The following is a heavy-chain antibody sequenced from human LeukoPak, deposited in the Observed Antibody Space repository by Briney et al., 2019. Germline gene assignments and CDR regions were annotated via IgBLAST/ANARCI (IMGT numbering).Heavy chain of an antibody. V-gene: IGHV3-23*01. Sequence: GGSLRLSCAASGFTFSSYAMSWVRQAPGKGLEWVSAISGSGGSTYYADSVKGRFTISRDNSKNTLYLQMNSLRAEDMAVYYCAKALSDGGSLDYWGQGTLVTVSS. CDR2: ISGSGGST. CDR1: GFTFSSYA. CDR3: AKALSDGGSLDY. D-gene: IGHD4-23*01. J-gene: IGHJ4*02.